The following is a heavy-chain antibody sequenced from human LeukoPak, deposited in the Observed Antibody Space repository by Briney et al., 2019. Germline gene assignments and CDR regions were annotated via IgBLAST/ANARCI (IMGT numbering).Heavy chain of an antibody. CDR2: ISGSDNDT. CDR1: GFVFNSYA. D-gene: IGHD1/OR15-1a*01. V-gene: IGHV3-23*01. J-gene: IGHJ5*02. Sequence: GGSLRLSCATSGFVFNSYALTWVRQAPGKGLEWVSGISGSDNDTYYADSVKGRFTISRDSFKNTLYLQMNGLRAEDTAVYYCAKSLPLGTPGWFHPWGRGTLVTVSS. CDR3: AKSLPLGTPGWFHP.